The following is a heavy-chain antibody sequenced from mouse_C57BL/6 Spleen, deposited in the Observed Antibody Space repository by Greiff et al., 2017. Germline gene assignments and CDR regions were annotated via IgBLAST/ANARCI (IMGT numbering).Heavy chain of an antibody. Sequence: EVQLQQSGAELVRPGASVKLSCTASGFNIKDYYMHWVKQRPEQGLEWIGRIDPEDGDTEYAPKFQGKATMTADTSSNTAYLQLSSLTSEDTAVYYCTTGGNYYGSSSAWFAYWGQGTLVTVSA. CDR1: GFNIKDYY. CDR2: IDPEDGDT. D-gene: IGHD1-1*01. V-gene: IGHV14-1*01. CDR3: TTGGNYYGSSSAWFAY. J-gene: IGHJ3*01.